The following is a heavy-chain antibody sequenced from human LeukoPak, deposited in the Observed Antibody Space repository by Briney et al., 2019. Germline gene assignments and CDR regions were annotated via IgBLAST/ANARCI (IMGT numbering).Heavy chain of an antibody. CDR2: ISSSGTTI. Sequence: GGSLRLSCAASGFTFSSYEMNWVRQAPGKGLEWVADISSSGTTIHYADSLKGRFTISRDNAKNSLYLQMNSLRAEDTAVYYCARVEASGYDYGAFDYWGQGTLVTVSS. CDR1: GFTFSSYE. CDR3: ARVEASGYDYGAFDY. V-gene: IGHV3-48*03. J-gene: IGHJ4*02. D-gene: IGHD5-12*01.